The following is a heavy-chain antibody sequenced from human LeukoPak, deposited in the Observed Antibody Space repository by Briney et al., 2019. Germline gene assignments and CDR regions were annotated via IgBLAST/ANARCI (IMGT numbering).Heavy chain of an antibody. CDR3: ARPDGYNYPY. J-gene: IGHJ4*02. D-gene: IGHD5-24*01. V-gene: IGHV3-11*04. Sequence: PGGSLRLSCAASGFTFSDYYMSWIRQAPGKGLEWVSYISSSGGTIYYADSVEGRFPISRDNSKSSLYLQMNSLRAEDTAVYYCARPDGYNYPYWGQGTLVTVSS. CDR2: ISSSGGTI. CDR1: GFTFSDYY.